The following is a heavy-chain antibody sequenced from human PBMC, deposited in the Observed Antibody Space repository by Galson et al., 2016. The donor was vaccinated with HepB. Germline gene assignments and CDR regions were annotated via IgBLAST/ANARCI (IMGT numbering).Heavy chain of an antibody. CDR2: FTGNGGTT. V-gene: IGHV3-23*01. CDR1: GFTFNTYA. J-gene: IGHJ4*02. D-gene: IGHD3-22*01. Sequence: LRLSCAASGFTFNTYAMSWVRQAPGKGPEWVSAFTGNGGTTYYTDSVKGRFTISRDNSKNTLYLQMNSLRVDDTAVYYCAKRDYSDSDGYLPLFDRWGQGTLVTVSS. CDR3: AKRDYSDSDGYLPLFDR.